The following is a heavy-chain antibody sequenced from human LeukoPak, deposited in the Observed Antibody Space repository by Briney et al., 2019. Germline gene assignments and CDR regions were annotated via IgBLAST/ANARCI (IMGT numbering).Heavy chain of an antibody. CDR2: IYTNGRT. J-gene: IGHJ4*02. CDR3: AREFYGGRPAY. V-gene: IGHV4-4*07. CDR1: GGSIKDTD. D-gene: IGHD4-23*01. Sequence: SETLSLTCTVSGGSIKDTDWSWIRQPAGKGLEWIGRIYTNGRTNYNPSLKSRVTMSLDTSKNQFSLKLTSVTAADTAVYYCAREFYGGRPAYWGQGTLVTVSS.